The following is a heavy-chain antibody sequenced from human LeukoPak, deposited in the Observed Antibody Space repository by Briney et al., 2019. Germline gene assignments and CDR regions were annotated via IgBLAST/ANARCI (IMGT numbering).Heavy chain of an antibody. V-gene: IGHV4-61*05. J-gene: IGHJ4*02. CDR1: GGSISSSSYY. D-gene: IGHD3-9*01. CDR3: ARIGLLRYFNFDY. CDR2: IYYSGST. Sequence: SETLSLTCTVSGGSISSSSYYWGWIRQPPGKGLEWIGYIYYSGSTNYNPSLKSRVTISVDTSKNQFSLKLSSVTAADTAVYYCARIGLLRYFNFDYWGQGTLVTVSS.